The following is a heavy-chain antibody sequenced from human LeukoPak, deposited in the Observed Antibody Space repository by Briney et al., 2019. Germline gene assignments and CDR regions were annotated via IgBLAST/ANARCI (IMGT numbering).Heavy chain of an antibody. CDR3: VKGDPADCFYFDY. D-gene: IGHD2-21*02. J-gene: IGHJ4*02. Sequence: SGGPLRLSCAASGFTFSNYAMNWVRHAPGKRLEWGSAINGRGGSTFYADSLKVRFTISRDTSKNTLYLPMNTVRAEDTGVYYCVKGDPADCFYFDYWGQGTLVTV. V-gene: IGHV3-23*01. CDR2: INGRGGST. CDR1: GFTFSNYA.